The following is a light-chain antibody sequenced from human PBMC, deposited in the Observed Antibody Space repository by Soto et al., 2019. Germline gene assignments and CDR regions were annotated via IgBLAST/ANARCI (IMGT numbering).Light chain of an antibody. CDR1: SSNIGAGYD. V-gene: IGLV1-40*01. CDR2: GNN. CDR3: QSYDSSLSGWV. J-gene: IGLJ3*02. Sequence: QSVLTQPPSLYGAPGQRVTISCTGSSSNIGAGYDVHWYQQLPGTAPKLLIYGNNNRPSGVPDRFSGSKSGTSASLAITGLQAEDEADYYCQSYDSSLSGWVFGGGTKLTVL.